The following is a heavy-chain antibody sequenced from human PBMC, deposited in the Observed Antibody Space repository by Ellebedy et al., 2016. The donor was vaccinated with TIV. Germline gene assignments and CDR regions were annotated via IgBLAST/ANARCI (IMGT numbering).Heavy chain of an antibody. CDR1: GGSFSGYY. J-gene: IGHJ4*02. D-gene: IGHD6-19*01. CDR3: ARLWLALDY. CDR2: INHSGST. Sequence: MPSETLSLTCAVYGGSFSGYYWSWIRQPLGKGLEWIGEINHSGSTNYNPSLKSRVTISVDTSKNQFSLKLSSVTAADTAVYYCARLWLALDYWGQGTLVTVSS. V-gene: IGHV4-34*01.